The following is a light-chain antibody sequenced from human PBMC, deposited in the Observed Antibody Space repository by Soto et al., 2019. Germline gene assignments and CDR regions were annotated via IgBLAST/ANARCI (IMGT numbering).Light chain of an antibody. J-gene: IGKJ2*01. V-gene: IGKV1-39*01. CDR1: QPISSY. Sequence: DIQMTQSPASLYASVGDRVAITCRAMQPISSYLNWYQHKPGKAPTLLIYAASNLQGGVPSRFSGSGSGTNFTLGISRLELEDVATYYCQQTRRAPRTFGPGTKLEIK. CDR2: AAS. CDR3: QQTRRAPRT.